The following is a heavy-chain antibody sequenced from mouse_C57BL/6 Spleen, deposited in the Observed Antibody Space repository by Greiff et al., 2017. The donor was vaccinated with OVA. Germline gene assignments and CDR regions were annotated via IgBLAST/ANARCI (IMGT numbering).Heavy chain of an antibody. D-gene: IGHD3-3*01. J-gene: IGHJ4*01. CDR3: ARSRAYNYAMDY. Sequence: QVQLQQSGAELVKPGASVKFSCKASGYAFSSYWMNWVKQRPGKGLEWIGLIYPGDGDTNYNGKFKGKATLTADKSSSTAYMQLSSLTSEDSAVYFCARSRAYNYAMDYWGQGTSVTVDS. V-gene: IGHV1-80*01. CDR2: IYPGDGDT. CDR1: GYAFSSYW.